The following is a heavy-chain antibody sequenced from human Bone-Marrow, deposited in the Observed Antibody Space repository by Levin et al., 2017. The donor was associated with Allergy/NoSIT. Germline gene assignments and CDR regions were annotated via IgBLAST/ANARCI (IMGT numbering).Heavy chain of an antibody. D-gene: IGHD3-3*01. CDR1: GYNFTAYY. J-gene: IGHJ6*03. CDR2: INPNSGGT. CDR3: ASLWSTASNLRLFSMAV. Sequence: ASVKVSCQTFGYNFTAYYIHWVRQAPGQGLEWMGRINPNSGGTNFPQKFQGRVTMTRDTSNSTAYLEVRRLTSDDTAVYYCASLWSTASNLRLFSMAVWGKGTTVTVSS. V-gene: IGHV1-2*06.